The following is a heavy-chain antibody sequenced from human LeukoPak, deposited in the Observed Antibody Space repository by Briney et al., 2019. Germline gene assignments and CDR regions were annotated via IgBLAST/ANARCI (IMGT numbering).Heavy chain of an antibody. CDR2: IYTSGST. V-gene: IGHV4-4*07. CDR3: ARADGSGSGFDY. Sequence: SETLSLTCTVSGGSISSDYWSWIRQPAGKGREWSGRIYTSGSTNYNPSLKSRVTMSVDTSKTQFSLKLSSVTAADTAVYYCARADGSGSGFDYWGQGTLVTVSS. CDR1: GGSISSDY. J-gene: IGHJ4*02. D-gene: IGHD3-10*01.